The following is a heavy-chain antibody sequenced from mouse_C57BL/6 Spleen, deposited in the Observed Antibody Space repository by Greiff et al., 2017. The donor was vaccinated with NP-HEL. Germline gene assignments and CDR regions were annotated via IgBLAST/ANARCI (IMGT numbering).Heavy chain of an antibody. CDR3: ARPYYGSSYGAMDY. V-gene: IGHV5-17*01. CDR2: ISSGSSTI. Sequence: EVKLEESGGGLVKPGGSLKLSCAASGFTFSDYGMHWVRQAPEKGLEWVAYISSGSSTIYYADTVKGRFTISRDNAKNTLFLQMTSLRSEDTAMYYCARPYYGSSYGAMDYWGQGTSVTVSS. J-gene: IGHJ4*01. CDR1: GFTFSDYG. D-gene: IGHD1-1*01.